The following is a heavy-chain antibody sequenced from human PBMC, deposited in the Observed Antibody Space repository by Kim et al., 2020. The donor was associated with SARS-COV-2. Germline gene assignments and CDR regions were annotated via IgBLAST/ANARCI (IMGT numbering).Heavy chain of an antibody. D-gene: IGHD5-18*01. CDR3: ARVFDTHYFDL. V-gene: IGHV3-33*01. Sequence: GGSLRLSCAASGFTFDSYGMHCVRQGPGKGLEWVAIIWSDGSQKYSAASVRGRFTISRDNSKSMLYLQMNSLRAEDTAVYYCARVFDTHYFDLWGRGTLVTVSS. CDR1: GFTFDSYG. CDR2: IWSDGSQK. J-gene: IGHJ2*01.